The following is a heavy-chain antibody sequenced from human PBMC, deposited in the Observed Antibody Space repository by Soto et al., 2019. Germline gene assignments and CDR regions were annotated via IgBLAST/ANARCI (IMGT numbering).Heavy chain of an antibody. V-gene: IGHV4-61*01. J-gene: IGHJ4*02. CDR1: GGALSSGSYY. CDR3: ARDVKYGATCSSGGGF. CDR2: TYYIGST. D-gene: IGHD5-12*01. Sequence: HVHLQESGPGLVKPSETLSRTCNVSGGALSSGSYYWSWIRQPPGTGLEWIGYTYYIGSTTYNPSLKSRVSFSVDTSKNQVSLKLTYVTAAETAVYYWARDVKYGATCSSGGGFCGQGTLVTVS.